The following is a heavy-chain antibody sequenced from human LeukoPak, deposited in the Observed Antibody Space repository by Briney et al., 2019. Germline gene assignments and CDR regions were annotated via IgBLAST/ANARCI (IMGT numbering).Heavy chain of an antibody. CDR2: ISSSGSTI. J-gene: IGHJ5*02. CDR1: GFTFSDYY. CDR3: ARQADIVVVPAGTFDP. D-gene: IGHD2-2*01. V-gene: IGHV3-11*01. Sequence: GGSLRLSCAASGFTFSDYYMSWIRQARGKGLEWVSYISSSGSTIYYADSVKGRFTISRDNAKNSLYLQMNSLRAEDTAVYYCARQADIVVVPAGTFDPWGQGTLVTVSS.